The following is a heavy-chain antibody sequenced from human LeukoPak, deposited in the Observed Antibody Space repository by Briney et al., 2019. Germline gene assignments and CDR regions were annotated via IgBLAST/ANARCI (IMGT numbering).Heavy chain of an antibody. V-gene: IGHV1-69*06. Sequence: SVKVSCKASGGTFSSYAISWVRQAPGQGLEWMGGIIPIFGTANYAQKFQGRVTVTADKSTSTAYMELSSLRSEDTAVYYCARGGVPAAILFDYWGQGTLVTVSS. CDR1: GGTFSSYA. CDR3: ARGGVPAAILFDY. J-gene: IGHJ4*02. CDR2: IIPIFGTA. D-gene: IGHD2-2*01.